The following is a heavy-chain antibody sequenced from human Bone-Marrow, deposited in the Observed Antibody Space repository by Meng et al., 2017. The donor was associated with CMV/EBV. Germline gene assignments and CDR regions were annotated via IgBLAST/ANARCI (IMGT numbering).Heavy chain of an antibody. V-gene: IGHV3-30*02. CDR1: GFTFSSYG. CDR2: IRYDGSNK. Sequence: GESPKISCAASGFTFSSYGMHWVRQAPGKGLEWVAFIRYDGSNKYYADSVKGRFTISRDNSKNTLYLQMNSLRAEDTAVYYCSTKGQWLADYWGQGTLVTVSS. CDR3: STKGQWLADY. D-gene: IGHD6-19*01. J-gene: IGHJ4*02.